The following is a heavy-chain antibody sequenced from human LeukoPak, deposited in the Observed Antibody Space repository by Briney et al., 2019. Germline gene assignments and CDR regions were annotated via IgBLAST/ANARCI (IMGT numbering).Heavy chain of an antibody. J-gene: IGHJ6*03. Sequence: PSETLSLTCTVSGGSISGYYWSWIRQPAGKGLEWIGRIYTSGSTNYNPSLKSRVTISVDTSKNQFSLKLSSVTAADTAVYYCARLVVPAAWDYYYYYYMDVWGKGTTVTVSS. D-gene: IGHD2-2*01. V-gene: IGHV4-4*07. CDR2: IYTSGST. CDR3: ARLVVPAAWDYYYYYYMDV. CDR1: GGSISGYY.